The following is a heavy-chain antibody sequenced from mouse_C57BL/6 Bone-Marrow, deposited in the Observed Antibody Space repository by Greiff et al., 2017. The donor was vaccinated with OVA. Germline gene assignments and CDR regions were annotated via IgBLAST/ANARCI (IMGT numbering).Heavy chain of an antibody. CDR1: GYTFTDYA. J-gene: IGHJ3*01. Sequence: QVQLQQFGPELARPGVSVKISCKGSGYTFTDYAMHWVKQSHAKSLEWIGVISTYYGDASYNQKFKGKATMTVDKSSSTAYMELARLPSEDSAVYYYAEWSIYYGNRFAYWGQGTLVTVSA. D-gene: IGHD2-1*01. CDR2: ISTYYGDA. V-gene: IGHV1-67*01. CDR3: AEWSIYYGNRFAY.